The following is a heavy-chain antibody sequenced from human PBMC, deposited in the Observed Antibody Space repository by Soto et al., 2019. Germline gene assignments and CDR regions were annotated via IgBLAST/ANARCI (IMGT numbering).Heavy chain of an antibody. Sequence: SVKVSCKASGFTFTSSAVQWVRQARGQRLEWIGWIVVGSGNTNYAQKFQERVTITRDNAKNTLYLEMNSLRAEDTSVYYCVRGLGGSNTALDSWGQGTLVTVSS. CDR1: GFTFTSSA. J-gene: IGHJ4*02. CDR2: IVVGSGNT. V-gene: IGHV1-58*01. CDR3: VRGLGGSNTALDS. D-gene: IGHD2-15*01.